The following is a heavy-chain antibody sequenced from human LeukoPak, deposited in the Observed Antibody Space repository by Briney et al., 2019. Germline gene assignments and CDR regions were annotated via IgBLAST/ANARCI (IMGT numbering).Heavy chain of an antibody. Sequence: SETLSLTCTVSGGSISSSSYYWGWIRQPPGKGLKWIGSIYYSGSTYYNPSLKSRVTISVDTSKNQFFLKLSSVTAADTAVYYCAIGYSSGWYDFDYWGQGTLVTVSS. V-gene: IGHV4-39*01. CDR2: IYYSGST. J-gene: IGHJ4*02. CDR1: GGSISSSSYY. D-gene: IGHD6-19*01. CDR3: AIGYSSGWYDFDY.